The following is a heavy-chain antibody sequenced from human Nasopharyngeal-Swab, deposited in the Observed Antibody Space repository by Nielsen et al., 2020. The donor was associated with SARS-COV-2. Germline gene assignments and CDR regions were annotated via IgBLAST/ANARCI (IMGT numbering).Heavy chain of an antibody. Sequence: WVGQAPGQGLEWMGWINTNTGNPTYAQGFTGRFVFPLDTPVSTAYLQISSLKAEDTAVYYCARAFVSSWPYYYYYGMDVWGQGTTVTVSS. D-gene: IGHD6-13*01. J-gene: IGHJ6*02. CDR3: ARAFVSSWPYYYYYGMDV. V-gene: IGHV7-4-1*02. CDR2: INTNTGNP.